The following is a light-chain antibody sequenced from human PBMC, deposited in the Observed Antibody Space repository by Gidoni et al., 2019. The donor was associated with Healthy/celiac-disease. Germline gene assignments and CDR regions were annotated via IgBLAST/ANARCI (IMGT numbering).Light chain of an antibody. Sequence: QSVLTQPLPASGTLRQSVTISCSGSSSNIGSNTVNWYQQLPGTAPKLTIYSNNQRPSGVPDRFSGSKSGTSASLAISGLQSEDEADYYCAAWDDSLNGSWVFGGGTKLTVL. CDR3: AAWDDSLNGSWV. J-gene: IGLJ3*02. CDR2: SNN. CDR1: SSNIGSNT. V-gene: IGLV1-44*01.